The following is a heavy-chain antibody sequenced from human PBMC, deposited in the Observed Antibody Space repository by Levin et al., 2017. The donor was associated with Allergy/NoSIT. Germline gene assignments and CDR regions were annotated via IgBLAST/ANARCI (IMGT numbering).Heavy chain of an antibody. CDR2: IWYDGSNK. V-gene: IGHV3-33*01. D-gene: IGHD6-13*01. Sequence: GGSLRLSCAASGFTFSSYGMHWVRQAPGKGLEWVAVIWYDGSNKYYADSVKGRFTISRDNSKNTLYLQMNSLRAEDTAVYYCARDTSSSWYSDAFDIWGQGTMVTVSS. CDR1: GFTFSSYG. J-gene: IGHJ3*02. CDR3: ARDTSSSWYSDAFDI.